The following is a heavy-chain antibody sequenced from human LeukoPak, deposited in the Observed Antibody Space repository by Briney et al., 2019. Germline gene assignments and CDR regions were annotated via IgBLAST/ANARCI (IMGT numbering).Heavy chain of an antibody. J-gene: IGHJ4*02. D-gene: IGHD5-24*01. V-gene: IGHV3-49*04. Sequence: GGSLRLSCAASGFTFSSYAMSWVRQAPGKGLEWVGFIRSKAYGGTTEYAASVKGRFTISRDDSKSIAYLQMNSLKTEDTAVYYCTRTGSEMATPFDYWGQGTLVTVSS. CDR3: TRTGSEMATPFDY. CDR1: GFTFSSYA. CDR2: IRSKAYGGTT.